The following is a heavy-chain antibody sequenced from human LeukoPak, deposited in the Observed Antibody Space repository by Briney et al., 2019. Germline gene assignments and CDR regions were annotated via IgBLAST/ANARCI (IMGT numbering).Heavy chain of an antibody. CDR1: GFTFSSYA. D-gene: IGHD2/OR15-2a*01. V-gene: IGHV3-23*01. CDR2: ITGSGGST. CDR3: AKYVSAKGPPYALDV. J-gene: IGHJ6*02. Sequence: GGSLRLSCAASGFTFSSYAMSWVRQAPGKGLEWVSGITGSGGSTYYADSVKGRFTISRDNSKNTLYLQMNSLRDEDTAVYYCAKYVSAKGPPYALDVWGQGTTVTVSS.